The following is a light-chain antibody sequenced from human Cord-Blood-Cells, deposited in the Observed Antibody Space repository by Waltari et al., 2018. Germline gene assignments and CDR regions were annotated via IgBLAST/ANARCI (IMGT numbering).Light chain of an antibody. CDR2: AAS. J-gene: IGKJ4*01. V-gene: IGKV1-39*01. CDR1: QSISSY. Sequence: DIQMTQSPSSLCPSVGDRVTITCRASQSISSYLNWYQQKPGKAPKLLIYAASSLQSGVPSRFSGSGSGTDFTLTISSLQPEDFATYYCQQSYSTPLTFGVGTKVEIK. CDR3: QQSYSTPLT.